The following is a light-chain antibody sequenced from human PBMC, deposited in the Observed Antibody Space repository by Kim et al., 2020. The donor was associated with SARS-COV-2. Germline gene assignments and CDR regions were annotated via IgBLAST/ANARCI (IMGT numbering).Light chain of an antibody. CDR2: SNN. V-gene: IGLV1-44*01. Sequence: QSVLTQPPSASGTPGQRVTISCYGSSSNIGSNSVNWYQQLPGTAPKLFIYSNNQRPSGVPDRFSGSKSGTSASLAISGLQSEDEAEYYCGAWDDSLNGYYVFGTGTKVTVL. J-gene: IGLJ1*01. CDR1: SSNIGSNS. CDR3: GAWDDSLNGYYV.